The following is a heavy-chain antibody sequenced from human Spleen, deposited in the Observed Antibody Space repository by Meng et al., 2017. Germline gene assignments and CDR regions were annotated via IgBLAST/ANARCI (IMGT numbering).Heavy chain of an antibody. CDR1: GGTFSSNT. J-gene: IGHJ4*02. CDR2: INPKSGDT. Sequence: ASVKVSCKASGGTFSSNTINWVRRAPGQGLEWMGRINPKSGDTHYAQRFQGRVTMTGDTSISTAYMELSGLRSDDTAMYYCARDEDISAAGKLFGDYWGQGTLVTVSS. CDR3: ARDEDISAAGKLFGDY. D-gene: IGHD6-13*01. V-gene: IGHV1-2*06.